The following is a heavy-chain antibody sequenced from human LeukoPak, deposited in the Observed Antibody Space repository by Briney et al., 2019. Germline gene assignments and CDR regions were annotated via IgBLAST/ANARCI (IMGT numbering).Heavy chain of an antibody. J-gene: IGHJ4*02. V-gene: IGHV3-30*07. Sequence: GGSLRLSCAASGFTFSDYTFHWVREAPGNGLEWVAVISDGGANTYYADSVKGRFTVSRDNSKNTLYLQMTSLRAEDTAVYYCATDSPETAAFDYWGQGTLVTVSS. CDR3: ATDSPETAAFDY. CDR1: GFTFSDYT. D-gene: IGHD1-1*01. CDR2: ISDGGANT.